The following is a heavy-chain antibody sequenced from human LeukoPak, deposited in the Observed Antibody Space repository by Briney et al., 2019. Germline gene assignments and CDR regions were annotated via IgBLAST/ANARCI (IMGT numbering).Heavy chain of an antibody. CDR2: FDPEDGET. V-gene: IGHV1-24*01. CDR1: GYTLTELS. D-gene: IGHD2-2*01. CDR3: ATVPAAHYGMDV. J-gene: IGHJ6*02. Sequence: ASVKVSCKVSGYTLTELSMHWVRQAPGKGLEWMGGFDPEDGETIYAQKFQGRVTMTEDTSTDTAYMELSSLRSEDTAVYYYATVPAAHYGMDVWGQGTTVTVSS.